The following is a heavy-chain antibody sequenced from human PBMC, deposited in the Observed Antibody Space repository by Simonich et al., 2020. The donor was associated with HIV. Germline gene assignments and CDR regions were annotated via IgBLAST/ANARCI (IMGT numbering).Heavy chain of an antibody. CDR2: ST. CDR3: ARDQSPIQASDY. V-gene: IGHV4-30-2*04. D-gene: IGHD5-18*01. Sequence: STYYNPSLKSRVTISVDTSKNQFSLKLSSVTAADTAVYYWARDQSPIQASDYWGQGTLVTVSS. J-gene: IGHJ4*02.